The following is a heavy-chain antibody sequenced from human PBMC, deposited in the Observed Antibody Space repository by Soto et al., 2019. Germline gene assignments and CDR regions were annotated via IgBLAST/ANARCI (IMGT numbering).Heavy chain of an antibody. D-gene: IGHD4-17*01. CDR3: ARERVTTNYFDY. Sequence: GGSLRLSCAASGFTFSSYGMHWVRKAPGKGLEWVAVIWYDGSNKYYADSVKGRFTISRDNSKNTLYLQMNSLRAEDTAVYYCARERVTTNYFDYWGQGTLVTVSS. J-gene: IGHJ4*02. V-gene: IGHV3-33*01. CDR1: GFTFSSYG. CDR2: IWYDGSNK.